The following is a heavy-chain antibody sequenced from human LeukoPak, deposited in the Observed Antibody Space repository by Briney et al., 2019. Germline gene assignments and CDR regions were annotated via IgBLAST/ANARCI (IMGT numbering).Heavy chain of an antibody. CDR1: GFTFSNAW. D-gene: IGHD3-9*01. CDR2: IKSKTDGGTT. V-gene: IGHV3-15*01. Sequence: PGGSLRLSCAASGFTFSNAWMSRVRQAPGKGLEWVGRIKSKTDGGTTDYAAPVKGRFTISRDDSKNTLYLQMNSLKTEDTAVYYCTTVQYYDILTGLSAYWGQGTLVTVSS. J-gene: IGHJ4*02. CDR3: TTVQYYDILTGLSAY.